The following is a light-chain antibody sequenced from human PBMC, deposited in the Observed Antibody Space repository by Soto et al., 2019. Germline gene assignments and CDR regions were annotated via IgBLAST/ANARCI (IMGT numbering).Light chain of an antibody. Sequence: DIQMTQSPLSLSASVGARVSITCQASQDIRTSLSWFRHKPGRAPKLLIYGASYLETGVPSRFRGSGSGTDFTFTITSLQPEDIATYYCQHYNNLPPFTFGPGTIVDIK. CDR3: QHYNNLPPFT. CDR2: GAS. J-gene: IGKJ3*01. V-gene: IGKV1-33*01. CDR1: QDIRTS.